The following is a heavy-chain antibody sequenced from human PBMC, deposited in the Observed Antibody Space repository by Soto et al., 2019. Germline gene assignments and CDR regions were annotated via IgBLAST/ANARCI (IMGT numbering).Heavy chain of an antibody. CDR3: ARLVYDTRLNYMYFDF. D-gene: IGHD3-10*01. CDR2: IFHDGTA. CDR1: GVSISSGNW. V-gene: IGHV4-4*02. Sequence: SETLSLTCAVSGVSISSGNWWTWVRQTPQRGLEYIGEIFHDGTAYYYPSFERRVAISVDTSKNQFSLKLASVTAADTAIYFCARLVYDTRLNYMYFDFWGQGALVTVS. J-gene: IGHJ4*02.